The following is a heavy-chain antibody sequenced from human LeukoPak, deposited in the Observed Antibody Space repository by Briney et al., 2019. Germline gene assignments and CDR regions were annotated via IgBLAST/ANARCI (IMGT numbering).Heavy chain of an antibody. J-gene: IGHJ5*02. Sequence: ASVKVSCKASGYTFTSDDINWVLQGSGQGLDRMGWMNPNSANTGHAQKFQGRVTITRNTYISTAYMELSSLRSEDTAVYYCARVHRRCTSTSCYRAAWFDPWGQGTLVIVSS. CDR2: MNPNSANT. D-gene: IGHD2-2*02. CDR1: GYTFTSDD. CDR3: ARVHRRCTSTSCYRAAWFDP. V-gene: IGHV1-8*03.